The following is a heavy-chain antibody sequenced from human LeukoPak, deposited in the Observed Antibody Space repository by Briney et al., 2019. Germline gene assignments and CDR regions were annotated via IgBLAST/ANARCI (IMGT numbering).Heavy chain of an antibody. Sequence: SQTLSLTCAISGDSVSVKSDVWNWIRQSPSRGLEWLGRTYYRSKWINDYATSVKSRIMISPDTSKNQFSLHLNSVTPEDTAVYYCARDADWAYDAFDIWGQGTMVTVSS. J-gene: IGHJ3*02. CDR1: GDSVSVKSDV. D-gene: IGHD3-9*01. V-gene: IGHV6-1*01. CDR2: TYYRSKWIN. CDR3: ARDADWAYDAFDI.